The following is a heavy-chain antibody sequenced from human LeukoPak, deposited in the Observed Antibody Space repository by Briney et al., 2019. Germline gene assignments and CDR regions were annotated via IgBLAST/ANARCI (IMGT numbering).Heavy chain of an antibody. D-gene: IGHD7-27*01. V-gene: IGHV3-72*01. Sequence: PGGSLRLSCAASGFTFSDHYMDWVRQAPGKGLEWVSRIRNKANSYITEYAASVKGRFAISRDDSENSVFLQLNSLKTEDTAVYYCTRVNLRTGERFFDYWGQGTLVTVSS. CDR2: IRNKANSYIT. CDR3: TRVNLRTGERFFDY. J-gene: IGHJ4*02. CDR1: GFTFSDHY.